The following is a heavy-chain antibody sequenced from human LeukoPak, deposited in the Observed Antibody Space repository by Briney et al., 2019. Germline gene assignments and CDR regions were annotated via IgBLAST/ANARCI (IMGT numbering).Heavy chain of an antibody. CDR2: MWYDGSNK. D-gene: IGHD4-17*01. V-gene: IGHV3-33*08. Sequence: GRSLRLSCAASGFTFSSYAIHWVRQAPGKGLEWVAVMWYDGSNKYYADSVKGRFTISRDNSKNTLYLQMHSLRAEDTAVYYCARDEVTTPRDWGQGTLVTVSS. CDR1: GFTFSSYA. CDR3: ARDEVTTPRD. J-gene: IGHJ4*02.